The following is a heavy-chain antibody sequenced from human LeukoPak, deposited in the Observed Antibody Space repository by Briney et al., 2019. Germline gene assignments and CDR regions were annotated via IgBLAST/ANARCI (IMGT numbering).Heavy chain of an antibody. Sequence: QTGGSLRLSCAASGFTFSSYGMHWVRQAPGKGLEWVAVVWYDGSNKNYADSVKGRFTISRDNSKNTLYLQMNSLRAEDTAVYYCATQSDSSGVFDYWGQGTLVTVSS. J-gene: IGHJ4*02. CDR2: VWYDGSNK. CDR3: ATQSDSSGVFDY. CDR1: GFTFSSYG. V-gene: IGHV3-33*01. D-gene: IGHD6-19*01.